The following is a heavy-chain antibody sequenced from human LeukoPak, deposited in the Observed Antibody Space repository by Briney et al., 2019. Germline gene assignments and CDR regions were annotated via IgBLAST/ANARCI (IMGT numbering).Heavy chain of an antibody. J-gene: IGHJ3*02. D-gene: IGHD6-6*01. CDR2: IYPYSGDT. CDR1: GYTFTDHY. Sequence: GASVKVSCKASGYTFTDHYLRWVRQAPGQGLEWRGWIYPYSGDTNYAQNFQGRVTMTRDTSISTAYMELSSLKSDDTAVYYCARDRNSGSSLDIWGQGTMLTVSS. CDR3: ARDRNSGSSLDI. V-gene: IGHV1-2*02.